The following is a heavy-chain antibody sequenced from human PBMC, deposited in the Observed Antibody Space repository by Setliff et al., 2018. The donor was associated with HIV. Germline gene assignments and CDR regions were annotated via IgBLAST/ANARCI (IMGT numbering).Heavy chain of an antibody. V-gene: IGHV3-74*01. CDR1: GFTFSRYW. D-gene: IGHD2-2*02. CDR2: INNDTTTT. Sequence: GGSLRLSCAASGFTFSRYWMHWVRQAPGQGLVWVSGINNDTTTTTYADSVKGRFTISRDNARNSLYLQMDSLRVEDTAVYYCTKGHYTTLGWGQGTLVTVSS. CDR3: TKGHYTTLG. J-gene: IGHJ4*02.